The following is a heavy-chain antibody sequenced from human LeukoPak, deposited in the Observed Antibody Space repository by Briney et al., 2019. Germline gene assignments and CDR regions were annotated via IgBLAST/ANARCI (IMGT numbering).Heavy chain of an antibody. CDR1: GVSIINYY. J-gene: IGHJ1*01. V-gene: IGHV4-59*12. CDR3: ARGVRGYCSSTSCYGYFQH. D-gene: IGHD2-2*01. CDR2: ISYSGSS. Sequence: SEPLSLTCTVSGVSIINYYWSWIRQPPGKGLEWIGYISYSGSSNYNPSLQSRVTMSVDTSKNQFSLKLSSVTAADTAVYYCARGVRGYCSSTSCYGYFQHWGQGTLVTVSS.